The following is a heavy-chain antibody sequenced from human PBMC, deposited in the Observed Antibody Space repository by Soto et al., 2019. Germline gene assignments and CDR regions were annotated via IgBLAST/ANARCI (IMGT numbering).Heavy chain of an antibody. V-gene: IGHV4-34*01. Sequence: SETLSLTCAVYGGSFSGYYWSWIRQPPGKGLEWIGEINHSGSTNYNPSPKSRVTISVDTSKNQFSLKLSSVTAADTAVYYCARYYDFWSGYSTGNWFDPWGQGTLVTVSS. D-gene: IGHD3-3*01. CDR1: GGSFSGYY. CDR2: INHSGST. CDR3: ARYYDFWSGYSTGNWFDP. J-gene: IGHJ5*02.